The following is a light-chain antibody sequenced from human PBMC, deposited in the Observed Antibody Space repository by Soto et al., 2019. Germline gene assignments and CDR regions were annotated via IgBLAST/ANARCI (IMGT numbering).Light chain of an antibody. Sequence: DVVMTQSPLSLPVTLGQPASISCRSNQSLVHSDGIAYFSWFQQRPGQSPQLLIYLGYNRAPGVPDRFSGTGSGTDFTLKISRVEAEDVGVYYCMQTLESRTFGQGTKVDIK. J-gene: IGKJ1*01. CDR1: QSLVHSDGIAY. CDR2: LGY. CDR3: MQTLESRT. V-gene: IGKV2-28*01.